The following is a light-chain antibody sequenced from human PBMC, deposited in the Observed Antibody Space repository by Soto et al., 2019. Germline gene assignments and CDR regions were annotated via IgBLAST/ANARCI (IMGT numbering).Light chain of an antibody. V-gene: IGKV1-12*01. CDR3: QQANTFPWT. CDR2: AAS. Sequence: DIQMTQSPSSVSASVGDRVTINCRASQGISSWLARYQQKPGKAPKLLIYAASSLRSGVPSRFSGSGSGTDFTLTISSLQPEDFATYDGQQANTFPWTFGQGAKVEIK. J-gene: IGKJ1*01. CDR1: QGISSW.